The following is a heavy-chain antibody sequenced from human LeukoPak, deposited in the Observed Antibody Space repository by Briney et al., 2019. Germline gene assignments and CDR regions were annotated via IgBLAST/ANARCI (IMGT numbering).Heavy chain of an antibody. CDR3: ARDGTPAFYYYMDV. V-gene: IGHV1-46*01. Sequence: APVKVSCKASGYTFTSYFIHWVRQAPGQGLEWMGIINPSGGSTNYAQKFQGRVTMTRDTSTSTVYMELSSLRSEDTAVHFCARDGTPAFYYYMDVWGKGTTVTISS. CDR2: INPSGGST. CDR1: GYTFTSYF. J-gene: IGHJ6*03.